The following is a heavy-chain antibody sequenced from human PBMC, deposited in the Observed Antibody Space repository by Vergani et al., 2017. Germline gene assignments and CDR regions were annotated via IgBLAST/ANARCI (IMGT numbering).Heavy chain of an antibody. J-gene: IGHJ2*01. V-gene: IGHV1-2*02. Sequence: QVQLVQSGAEVKKPGASVKVSCKASGYIFTGHYMNWVRQAPGQGLEWMGWINPKSGGTNHAQKFQGRVTRTRDTSFSTAYMELRRLRADDTAIYYCAGGWEGWHGGNPPGYFDLWGRGTLVTVSS. D-gene: IGHD1-26*01. CDR3: AGGWEGWHGGNPPGYFDL. CDR2: INPKSGGT. CDR1: GYIFTGHY.